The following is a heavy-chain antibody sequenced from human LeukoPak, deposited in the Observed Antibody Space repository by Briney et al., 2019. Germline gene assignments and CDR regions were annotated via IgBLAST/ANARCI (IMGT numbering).Heavy chain of an antibody. D-gene: IGHD4-23*01. CDR2: IYYSGST. Sequence: SETLSLTCTVSGGSISSYYWSWIRQPPGKGLEWIGYIYYSGSTNYNPSLKSRVTVSVDTSKNQFSLKLSSVTAADTAVYYCARHFRIYGGNSGGFDYWGQGTLVTVSS. CDR1: GGSISSYY. J-gene: IGHJ4*02. V-gene: IGHV4-59*08. CDR3: ARHFRIYGGNSGGFDY.